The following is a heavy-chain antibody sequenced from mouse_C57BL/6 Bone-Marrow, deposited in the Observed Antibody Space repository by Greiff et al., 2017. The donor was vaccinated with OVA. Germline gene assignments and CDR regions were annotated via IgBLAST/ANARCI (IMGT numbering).Heavy chain of an antibody. D-gene: IGHD1-1*01. Sequence: EVKVVESGGDLVKPGGSLKLSCAASGFTFSSYGMSWVRQTPDKRLEWVATISSGGSYTYYPDSVKGRFTISRDNAKNTLYLQMSSLKSEDTAMYYCARWGTTVVGAMDYWGQGTSVTVSS. CDR3: ARWGTTVVGAMDY. CDR2: ISSGGSYT. CDR1: GFTFSSYG. V-gene: IGHV5-6*01. J-gene: IGHJ4*01.